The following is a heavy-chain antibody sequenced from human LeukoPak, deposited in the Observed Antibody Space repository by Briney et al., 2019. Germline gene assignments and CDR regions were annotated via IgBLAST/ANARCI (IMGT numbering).Heavy chain of an antibody. D-gene: IGHD3-22*01. J-gene: IGHJ4*02. V-gene: IGHV4-39*01. CDR1: GGSISSSSYY. CDR2: IYYSGST. Sequence: SETLSLTCTVSGGSISSSSYYWGWIRQPPGKGLEWIGSIYYSGSTYYNPSLKSRVTISVDTSKNQFSLKLSSVTAADTAVYYCARLVSSGLIDYWGQGTLVTVSS. CDR3: ARLVSSGLIDY.